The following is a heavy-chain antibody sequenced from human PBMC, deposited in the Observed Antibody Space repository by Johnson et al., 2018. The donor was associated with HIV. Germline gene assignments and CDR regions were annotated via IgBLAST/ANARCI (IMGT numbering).Heavy chain of an antibody. V-gene: IGHV3-66*02. CDR1: GFTVSSNY. D-gene: IGHD7-27*01. CDR3: ASDWGSRHAFDI. CDR2: LYTGGST. J-gene: IGHJ3*02. Sequence: EVQLVESGGGVVQPGGSLRLSCAASGFTVSSNYMSWVRQAPGKGLEWVSILYTGGSTYYADSVKGRFTISRDNSKNTLYLQMNSLRAEDTAVYYCASDWGSRHAFDIWGQGTMVTVSS.